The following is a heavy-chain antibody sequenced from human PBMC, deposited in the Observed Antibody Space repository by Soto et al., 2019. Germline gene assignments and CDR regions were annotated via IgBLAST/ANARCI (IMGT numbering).Heavy chain of an antibody. CDR1: GFTFSSYA. CDR2: ISYDGSNK. CDR3: ARDRLRNRDSGTYMDV. V-gene: IGHV3-30-3*01. J-gene: IGHJ6*02. D-gene: IGHD2-21*01. Sequence: GGSLRLSCAASGFTFSSYAMHWVRQAPGKGLEWVAVISYDGSNKYYADSVKGRFTISRDNSKNTLYLQMNSLRAEDTAVYYCARDRLRNRDSGTYMDVWGQGTTVTVSS.